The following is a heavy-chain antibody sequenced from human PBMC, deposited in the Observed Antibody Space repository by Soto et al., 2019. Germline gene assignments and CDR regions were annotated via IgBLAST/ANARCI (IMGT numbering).Heavy chain of an antibody. CDR1: GYTFTHYY. CDR3: ARPPFPGCINGVCYPCDH. Sequence: QVQLVQSGAEVKKPGASVKVSCKASGYTFTHYYIHWVRQAPGQGLEWMGMINPSGGSTDYAQKFQGRVTMTTDTSTTTVYMELSSLRSDDTAVYYCARPPFPGCINGVCYPCDHCGQGTLVTVSS. V-gene: IGHV1-46*01. J-gene: IGHJ4*02. D-gene: IGHD2-8*01. CDR2: INPSGGST.